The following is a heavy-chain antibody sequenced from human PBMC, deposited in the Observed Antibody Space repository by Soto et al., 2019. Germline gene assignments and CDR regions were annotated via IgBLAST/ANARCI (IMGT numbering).Heavy chain of an antibody. J-gene: IGHJ4*02. Sequence: GGSVKVSCKASGYTFTSYAMHWVRQAPGQRLEWMGWINAGNGNTKYSQKFQGRVTITRDTSASTAYMELSSLRSEDTAVYYCARDERPNRIVVASYYFDYWGQGTLVTVSS. D-gene: IGHD2-2*01. V-gene: IGHV1-3*01. CDR2: INAGNGNT. CDR3: ARDERPNRIVVASYYFDY. CDR1: GYTFTSYA.